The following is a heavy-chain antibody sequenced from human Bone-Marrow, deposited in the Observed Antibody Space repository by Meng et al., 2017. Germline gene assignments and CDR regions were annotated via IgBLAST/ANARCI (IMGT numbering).Heavy chain of an antibody. CDR3: ARAPYGSGGPYDY. CDR1: GYTFTSYD. V-gene: IGHV1-46*01. J-gene: IGHJ4*02. D-gene: IGHD2-15*01. CDR2: IYPIGGGA. Sequence: ASVKVSCKASGYTFTSYDINWVRQAPGQGLEWMGEIYPIGGGANSAQNFQGRVTMTRDTSTSTAYLELSSLRSDDTAVYYCARAPYGSGGPYDYWGRGTLVTVSS.